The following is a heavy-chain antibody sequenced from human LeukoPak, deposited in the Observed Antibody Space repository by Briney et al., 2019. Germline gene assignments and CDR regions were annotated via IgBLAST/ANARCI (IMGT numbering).Heavy chain of an antibody. D-gene: IGHD3-9*01. CDR2: IYYSGST. Sequence: SETLSLTCAVYGGSFSGYYWSWIRQPPGKGLEWIGTIYYSGSTYYNPSLKSRVTISVDTSKNQFSLKLSSVTAADTAVYYCARGGLRYFDWFFDYWGQGTLVTVSS. CDR3: ARGGLRYFDWFFDY. V-gene: IGHV4-34*01. CDR1: GGSFSGYY. J-gene: IGHJ4*02.